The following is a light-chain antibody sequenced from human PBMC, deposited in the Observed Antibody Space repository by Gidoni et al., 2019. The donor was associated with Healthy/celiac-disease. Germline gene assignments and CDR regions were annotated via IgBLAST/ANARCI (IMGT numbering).Light chain of an antibody. Sequence: QSALTQPASVSGSPGQSITISCTGTSSDVGGYNYVSWYQQHPGKAPKLMIYEVSNRPSGVSNRFAGSKSGNTASLTISGLQAEDEADYYCSSYTSSSTPHVFGGGTKLTVL. V-gene: IGLV2-14*01. CDR2: EVS. CDR3: SSYTSSSTPHV. CDR1: SSDVGGYNY. J-gene: IGLJ3*02.